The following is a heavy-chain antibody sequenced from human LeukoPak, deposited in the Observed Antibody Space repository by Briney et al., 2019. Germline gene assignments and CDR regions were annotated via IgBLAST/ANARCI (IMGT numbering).Heavy chain of an antibody. CDR2: ISYDGSNK. Sequence: GGSLRLSCAASGFTFSSYGMHWVRQAPGKGLEWVAVISYDGSNKYYADSVKGRFTISRDNSKNTLYLQMNSLRAEDTAVYYSAREMDAFDIWGQGTMVTVSS. V-gene: IGHV3-30*03. CDR1: GFTFSSYG. CDR3: AREMDAFDI. J-gene: IGHJ3*02.